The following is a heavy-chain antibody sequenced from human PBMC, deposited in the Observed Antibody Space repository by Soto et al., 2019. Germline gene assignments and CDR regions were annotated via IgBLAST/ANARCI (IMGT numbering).Heavy chain of an antibody. CDR3: AHEVGATSWVDP. J-gene: IGHJ5*02. CDR2: IYWEDDK. Sequence: QITLKESGPTLVKPTQTLTLTCTFSGFSLSTSGVGVGWIRQPPGKALEWLALIYWEDDKRYSPSLKTRLTIXTVXSTNQVVLTMANMDPAHTPTYHCAHEVGATSWVDPSGQGTLVTVSS. CDR1: GFSLSTSGVG. V-gene: IGHV2-5*02. D-gene: IGHD1-26*01.